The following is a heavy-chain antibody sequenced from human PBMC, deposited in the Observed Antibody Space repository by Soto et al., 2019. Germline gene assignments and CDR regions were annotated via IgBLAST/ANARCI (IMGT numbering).Heavy chain of an antibody. V-gene: IGHV4-59*01. CDR3: ARDRGYSGYDPSYSYDGMDV. D-gene: IGHD5-12*01. J-gene: IGHJ6*02. Sequence: TLSLTCTVSGGSMRSYYWSWIRQPPGKGLEWIGYMHYSGGTKYNPSLKTRVTISVDTSKSQFSLNLSSVTAADTAVYYCARDRGYSGYDPSYSYDGMDVWGHGTTVTVSS. CDR2: MHYSGGT. CDR1: GGSMRSYY.